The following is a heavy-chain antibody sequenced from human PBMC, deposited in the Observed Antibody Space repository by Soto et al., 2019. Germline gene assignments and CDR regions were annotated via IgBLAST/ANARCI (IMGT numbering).Heavy chain of an antibody. Sequence: PSETLSLTCAVSGGSISSGGYSWSWIRQPPGKGLEWIGYIYNSGSTYYNPSLKSRVTISVDRSKNQFSLKLSSVNAADTAVYYCARELHYYGSGRLIDYWGQGTLVTVSS. CDR3: ARELHYYGSGRLIDY. CDR1: GGSISSGGYS. J-gene: IGHJ4*02. V-gene: IGHV4-30-2*01. CDR2: IYNSGST. D-gene: IGHD3-10*01.